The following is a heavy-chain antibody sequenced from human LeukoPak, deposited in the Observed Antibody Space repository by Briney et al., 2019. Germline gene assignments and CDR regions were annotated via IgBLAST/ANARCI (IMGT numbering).Heavy chain of an antibody. V-gene: IGHV4-34*01. CDR3: ARQMVRGVIIT. D-gene: IGHD3-10*01. J-gene: IGHJ5*02. CDR2: INHTGRT. Sequence: PSETLSLTCAVSGGSFSANYWSWIRQPPGEGPEWIGEINHTGRTNYNPSLKSRVTISVDTSKNQFSLKLSSVTAADTAVYYCARQMVRGVIITWGQGTLVTVSS. CDR1: GGSFSANY.